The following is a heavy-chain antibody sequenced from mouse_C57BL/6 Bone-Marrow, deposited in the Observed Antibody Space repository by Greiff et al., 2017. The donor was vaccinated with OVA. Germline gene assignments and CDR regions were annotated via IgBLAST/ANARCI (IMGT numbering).Heavy chain of an antibody. Sequence: EVRVVESGGGLVQPKGSLKLSCAASGFSFNTYAMNWVRQAPGKGLEWVARIRSKSNNYATYYADSVKDRFTISRDDSESMLYLQMNNLKTEDTAMYYCVRQYYGRSTLGLAYWGQGTLVTVSA. J-gene: IGHJ3*01. D-gene: IGHD1-1*01. CDR3: VRQYYGRSTLGLAY. V-gene: IGHV10-1*01. CDR2: IRSKSNNYAT. CDR1: GFSFNTYA.